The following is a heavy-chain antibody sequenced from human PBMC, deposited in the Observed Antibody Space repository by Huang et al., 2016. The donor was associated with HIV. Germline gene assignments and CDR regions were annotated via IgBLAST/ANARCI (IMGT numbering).Heavy chain of an antibody. V-gene: IGHV1-69*13. J-gene: IGHJ4*02. CDR1: GGTFSSYA. D-gene: IGHD3-22*01. CDR3: ARARGYYDSSVSYYFDY. Sequence: QVQLVQSGAEVKKPGSSVKVSCKASGGTFSSYAISGVRQAPGQGLEWMGGIIPSFGTANYAQKFQGRVTITADESTSTAYMELSSLRSEDTAVYYCARARGYYDSSVSYYFDYWGQGTLVTVSS. CDR2: IIPSFGTA.